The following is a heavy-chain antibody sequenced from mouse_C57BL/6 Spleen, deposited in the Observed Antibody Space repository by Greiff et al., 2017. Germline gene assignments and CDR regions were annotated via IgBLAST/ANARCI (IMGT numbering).Heavy chain of an antibody. CDR3: TTLIQGFDY. CDR2: IDPGNGDT. Sequence: EVQLQQSGAELVRPGASVKLSCTASGFNIKDAYMHWVKQRPEQGLEWIGWIDPGNGDTEYASKFQGQPTITADTSSNSAYLQRSSLTSEDTAVYYCTTLIQGFDYWGQGTTLTVSS. CDR1: GFNIKDAY. J-gene: IGHJ2*01. V-gene: IGHV14-4*01.